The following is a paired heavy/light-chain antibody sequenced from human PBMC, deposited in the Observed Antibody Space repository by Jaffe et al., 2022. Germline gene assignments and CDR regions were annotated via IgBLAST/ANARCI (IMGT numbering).Heavy chain of an antibody. D-gene: IGHD2-2*01. J-gene: IGHJ4*02. CDR3: ARLQYCSRHTCYEDFDS. Sequence: EVQLVQSGAEVKKSGESLKISCKASGYTFTDQWIGWVRQLPGKGLEWMGIIYPGNSDTRYSPSFQGQVTMSADKSVTTAYLQWSSLKASDTAIYYCARLQYCSRHTCYEDFDSWGQGTLVTVSS. V-gene: IGHV5-51*03. CDR2: IYPGNSDT. CDR1: GYTFTDQW.
Light chain of an antibody. J-gene: IGKJ2*01. CDR3: QQYVNSQYT. V-gene: IGKV3-20*01. CDR2: GAS. CDR1: QSVSSDY. Sequence: EIVLTQSPGTLSLSPGERATLSCRASQSVSSDYLTWYQQKPGQAPRLLIYGASSRATGIPDRFSGSGSGTDFTLTISRLEPEDFAVYFCQQYVNSQYTFGQGTKLEIK.